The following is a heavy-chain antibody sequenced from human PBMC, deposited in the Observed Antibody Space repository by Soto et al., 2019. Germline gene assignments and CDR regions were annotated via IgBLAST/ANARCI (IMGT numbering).Heavy chain of an antibody. CDR3: AREYYYGSGSPNYYYGMDV. D-gene: IGHD3-10*01. J-gene: IGHJ6*02. CDR2: INPSGGST. V-gene: IGHV1-46*01. CDR1: GYTFTSYY. Sequence: ASVKVSCKASGYTFTSYYMHWVRQAPGQGLEWMGIINPSGGSTSYAQKFQGRVTMTRDTSTSTVYMELSSLRSEDTAVYYCAREYYYGSGSPNYYYGMDVWGQGTTVPVSS.